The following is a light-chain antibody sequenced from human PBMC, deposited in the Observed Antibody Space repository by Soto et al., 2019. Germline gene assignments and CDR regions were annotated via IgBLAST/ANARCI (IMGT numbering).Light chain of an antibody. CDR1: QSVSSSY. V-gene: IGKV3-20*01. Sequence: DIVLTQPPGTLSLSPGERATLSCRASQSVSSSYLAWYQQKPGQAPRLLIYGASSRATGIPDRFSGSGSGTDFTLTINRLEPEDFALYYCQQYGRSPFTFGPGTKVDIK. CDR2: GAS. J-gene: IGKJ3*01. CDR3: QQYGRSPFT.